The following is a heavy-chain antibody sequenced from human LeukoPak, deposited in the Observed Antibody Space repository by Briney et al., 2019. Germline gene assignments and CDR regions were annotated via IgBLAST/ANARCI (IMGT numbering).Heavy chain of an antibody. D-gene: IGHD1-26*01. CDR1: GGSISSGSYY. V-gene: IGHV4-61*02. CDR2: IYTSGST. J-gene: IGHJ3*01. CDR3: ASLVGALDPFDV. Sequence: SETLSLTCTVSGGSISSGSYYWSWIRQPAGKGREWIGRIYTSGSTNYNPSLKSRVTISVDTSKNQFSLKLSSVTAADTAVYYCASLVGALDPFDVWGQGTMVTVSS.